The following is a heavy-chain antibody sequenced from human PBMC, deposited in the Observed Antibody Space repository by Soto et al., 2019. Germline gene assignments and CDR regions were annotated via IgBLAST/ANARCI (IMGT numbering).Heavy chain of an antibody. CDR2: ISSNSAYI. Sequence: AGGSLRLSCAASGFTFLSFTINLFRHSPCKGLEWVSTISSNSAYIYYTDALRGRFTISRDNAKNSLHLQMNSLRAEDTAVYYCTRDASRDSSARGWFDPWGPGTLVTVSS. J-gene: IGHJ5*02. CDR1: GFTFLSFT. D-gene: IGHD6-13*01. V-gene: IGHV3-21*01. CDR3: TRDASRDSSARGWFDP.